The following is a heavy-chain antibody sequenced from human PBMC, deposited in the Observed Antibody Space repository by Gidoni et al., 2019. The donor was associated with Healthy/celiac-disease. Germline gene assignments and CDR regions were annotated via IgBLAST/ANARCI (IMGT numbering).Heavy chain of an antibody. Sequence: QVQLVQSGAEVKKPGASVQVSCKASGYTFTSYDINWVRKATGQGLEWMGWMNPNSGNTGYAQKFQGRVTMTRNTSISTAYMELSSLRSEDTAVYYCARGLYDSYYYYYMDVWGKGTTVTVSS. CDR3: ARGLYDSYYYYYMDV. J-gene: IGHJ6*03. CDR2: MNPNSGNT. V-gene: IGHV1-8*01. CDR1: GYTFTSYD. D-gene: IGHD3-16*01.